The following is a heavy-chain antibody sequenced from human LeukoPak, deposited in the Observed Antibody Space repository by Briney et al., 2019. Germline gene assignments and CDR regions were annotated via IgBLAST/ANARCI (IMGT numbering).Heavy chain of an antibody. Sequence: SQTLSLTCTVSGGSISSGSHHWNWIRQPAGKGLEWIGRIYTSRSTNYNPSLKSRVTISLDTSKNQFSLKPSSVTAADTAIYYCARVSAINAFDIWGQGTMVTVSS. J-gene: IGHJ3*02. CDR3: ARVSAINAFDI. V-gene: IGHV4-61*02. CDR2: IYTSRST. CDR1: GGSISSGSHH.